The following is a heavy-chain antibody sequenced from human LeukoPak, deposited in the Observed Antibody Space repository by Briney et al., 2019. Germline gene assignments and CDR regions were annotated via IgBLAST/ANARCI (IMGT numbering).Heavy chain of an antibody. CDR3: AKGGHHFNPFYN. J-gene: IGHJ4*02. V-gene: IGHV3-23*01. Sequence: GSLRLSCAVSGFTFSTSPMAWVRQAPGKGLEWVPSIHAGGSDPFCADSVQGRCIISRDNSKNTLSLQLSNLRAEDTAIYFCAKGGHHFNPFYNWGQGTLVTVSS. CDR2: IHAGGSDP. CDR1: GFTFSTSP.